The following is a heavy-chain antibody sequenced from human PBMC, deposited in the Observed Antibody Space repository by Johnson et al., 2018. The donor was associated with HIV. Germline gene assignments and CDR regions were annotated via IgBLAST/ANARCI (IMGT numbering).Heavy chain of an antibody. Sequence: VQLVESGGGLVQPGGSLRLSCAASGFTFTNHYMTWVRQAPGKGLEWVANIKQDASEKYSVDSVKGRFTISRDNAKNSLYLQMNSLRAEDTAVYYCARGFDAFDIWGQGTLVTVSS. CDR3: ARGFDAFDI. J-gene: IGHJ3*02. V-gene: IGHV3-7*03. CDR2: IKQDASEK. CDR1: GFTFTNHY.